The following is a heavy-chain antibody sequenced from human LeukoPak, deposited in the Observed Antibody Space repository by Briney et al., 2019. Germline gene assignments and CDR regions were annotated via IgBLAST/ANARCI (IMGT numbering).Heavy chain of an antibody. Sequence: RASVKVSCKASGYTFTSYGISWVRQAPGQGLEWMGWISAYNGNTNYAQKLQGRVTMTTDTSTSTAYMELRSLRSDDTAVYYCARPARGDYEGVTFDYWGQGTLVTVSS. CDR3: ARPARGDYEGVTFDY. V-gene: IGHV1-18*01. CDR1: GYTFTSYG. D-gene: IGHD4-17*01. CDR2: ISAYNGNT. J-gene: IGHJ4*02.